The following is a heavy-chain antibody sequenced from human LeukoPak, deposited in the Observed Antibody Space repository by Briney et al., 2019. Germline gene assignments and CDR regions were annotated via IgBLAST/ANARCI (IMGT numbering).Heavy chain of an antibody. J-gene: IGHJ3*01. D-gene: IGHD2-8*02. CDR1: GFSVKTNY. V-gene: IGHV3-53*01. CDR3: AREGGVSDAFDV. CDR2: LYPGDNK. Sequence: PGGSLRLSCAASGFSVKTNYMSWVRQAPGKGLEWVSILYPGDNKHYADSVKGRFTISRDNAKNTLYLQMNNLRAEDTAVYYCAREGGVSDAFDVWGQGTMVPVSS.